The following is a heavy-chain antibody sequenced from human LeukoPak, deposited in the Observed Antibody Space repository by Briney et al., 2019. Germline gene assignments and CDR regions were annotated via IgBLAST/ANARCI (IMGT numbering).Heavy chain of an antibody. CDR3: ASGPTLGTTHPYFDY. Sequence: PGESLKISCKASGYYFTSYWIAWVRQMPGKGLEWMGIIYAGDSDTRYSPSFQGQVTMSVDKSLSTAFLQWRSLKASDSAMYYCASGPTLGTTHPYFDYWGQGTLVTVSS. J-gene: IGHJ4*02. CDR1: GYYFTSYW. D-gene: IGHD1-1*01. CDR2: IYAGDSDT. V-gene: IGHV5-51*01.